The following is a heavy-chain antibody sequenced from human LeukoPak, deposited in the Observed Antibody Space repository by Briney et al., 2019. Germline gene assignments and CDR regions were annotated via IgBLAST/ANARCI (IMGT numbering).Heavy chain of an antibody. CDR2: IYYSGST. V-gene: IGHV4-39*01. Sequence: SETLSLTCTVSGDSISSSSYYWGWIRQPPGKGLEWIGSIYYSGSTYYNPSLKSRVTISVDTSKNQFSLKLSSVTAADTAVYYCARSYSSSSEVLHYWGQGTLVTVSS. CDR3: ARSYSSSSEVLHY. CDR1: GDSISSSSYY. J-gene: IGHJ4*02. D-gene: IGHD6-6*01.